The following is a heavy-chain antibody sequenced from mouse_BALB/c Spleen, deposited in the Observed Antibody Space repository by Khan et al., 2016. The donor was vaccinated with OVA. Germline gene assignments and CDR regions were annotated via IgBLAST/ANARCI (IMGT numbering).Heavy chain of an antibody. CDR3: ARSNGNYWWAY. V-gene: IGHV9-3-1*01. J-gene: IGHJ3*01. CDR2: INTYAGEP. D-gene: IGHD2-1*01. CDR1: GYTFTNYG. Sequence: QIQLVQSGPELKKPGETVKISCKASGYTFTNYGMNWVKQAPGKGLKWMGWINTYAGEPTYSDDFKGRFAFSLETSASTAYLPNNNLRSEETATYFCARSNGNYWWAYWGQGTLVTVSA.